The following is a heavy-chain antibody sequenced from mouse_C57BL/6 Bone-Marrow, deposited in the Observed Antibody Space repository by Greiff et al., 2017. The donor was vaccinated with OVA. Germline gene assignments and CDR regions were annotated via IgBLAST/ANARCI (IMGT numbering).Heavy chain of an antibody. J-gene: IGHJ1*03. Sequence: EVQLQQSGPELVKPGASVKISCKASGYTFTDYYMNWVKQSHGKSLEWIGDINPNNGGTSYNQKFKGKATLTVDKSSSTAYMELRSLTSEDSAVYYCARREGLYSNYVDWYFDVWGTGTTVTVSS. V-gene: IGHV1-26*01. CDR2: INPNNGGT. D-gene: IGHD2-5*01. CDR1: GYTFTDYY. CDR3: ARREGLYSNYVDWYFDV.